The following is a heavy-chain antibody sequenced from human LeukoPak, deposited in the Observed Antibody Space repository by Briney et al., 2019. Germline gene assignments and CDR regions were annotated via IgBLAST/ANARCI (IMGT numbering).Heavy chain of an antibody. CDR1: GYIFTTCG. J-gene: IGHJ4*02. CDR3: ARDCRDRISWYYFDY. V-gene: IGHV1-18*04. Sequence: EASVKVSCKVSGYIFTTCGISRVRQAPGHGLEWMGWISGHNEERNSAREFQGRLTMTTDASTSSAYMEVRSLRSDDTAVYFCARDCRDRISWYYFDYWGQGTLVTVSS. CDR2: ISGHNEER. D-gene: IGHD2-15*01.